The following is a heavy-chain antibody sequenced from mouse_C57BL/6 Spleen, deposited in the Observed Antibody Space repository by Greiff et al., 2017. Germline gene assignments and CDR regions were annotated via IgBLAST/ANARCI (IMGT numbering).Heavy chain of an antibody. CDR3: TRYDYEYYFDY. Sequence: EVKLMESGEGLVKPGGSLKLSCAASGFTFSSYAMSWVRQTPEKRLEWVAYISSGGDYIYYADTVKGRFTISRDNDRNTLYLQMSSLKSEDTAMYYCTRYDYEYYFDYWGQGTTLTVSS. CDR2: ISSGGDYI. CDR1: GFTFSSYA. V-gene: IGHV5-9-1*02. D-gene: IGHD2-4*01. J-gene: IGHJ2*01.